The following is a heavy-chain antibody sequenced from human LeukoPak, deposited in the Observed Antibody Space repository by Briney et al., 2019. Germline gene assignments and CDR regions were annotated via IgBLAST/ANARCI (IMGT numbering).Heavy chain of an antibody. CDR1: GYTFTGYY. J-gene: IGHJ6*03. Sequence: ASVKVSCKASGYTFTGYYMHWVRQAPGQGLEWMGWINPNSGGTNYAQKFQGRVTMTRDTSISTAYMELSRLRSDDTAVYYCARVPYYYYYMDVWGKGTTVTVSS. CDR3: ARVPYYYYYMDV. V-gene: IGHV1-2*02. CDR2: INPNSGGT.